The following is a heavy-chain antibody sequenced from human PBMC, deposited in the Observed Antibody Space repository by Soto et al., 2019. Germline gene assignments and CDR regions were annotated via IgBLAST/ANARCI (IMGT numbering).Heavy chain of an antibody. CDR3: ARVISGSYYPFDY. V-gene: IGHV1-3*01. J-gene: IGHJ4*02. Sequence: SFNFSFKASGYTFTSYAMHWVRQAPGQRLEWMGWINAGNGNTKYSQKFQGRVTITRDTSASTAYMELSSLRSEDTAVYYCARVISGSYYPFDYWGQGTLVTVSS. CDR1: GYTFTSYA. CDR2: INAGNGNT. D-gene: IGHD1-26*01.